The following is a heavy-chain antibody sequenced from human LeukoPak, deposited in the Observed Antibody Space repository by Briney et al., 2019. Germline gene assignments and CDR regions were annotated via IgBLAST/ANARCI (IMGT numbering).Heavy chain of an antibody. V-gene: IGHV3-30-3*01. D-gene: IGHD1-26*01. CDR1: GFTVSSNY. CDR3: AREWEPPVDY. Sequence: PGGSLRLSCAASGFTVSSNYMSWVRQAPGKGLEWVAVISYDGSNKYYADSVKGRFTISRDNSKNTLYLQMNSLRAEDTAVYYCAREWEPPVDYWGQGTLVTVSS. CDR2: ISYDGSNK. J-gene: IGHJ4*02.